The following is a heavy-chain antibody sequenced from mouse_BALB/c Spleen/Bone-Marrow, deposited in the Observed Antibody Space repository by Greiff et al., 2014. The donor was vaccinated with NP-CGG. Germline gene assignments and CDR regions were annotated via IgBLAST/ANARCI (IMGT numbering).Heavy chain of an antibody. J-gene: IGHJ3*01. Sequence: EVQGVESGAELVKPGASVKLSCTASGFNIKDTYMHWVKLRPEQGLEWIGRIDPANGNTKYDPKFQGKATITADTSSNTAYLQLSSLTSEDTAVYYCAMYYYGSSLFAYWGQGTLVTVSA. D-gene: IGHD1-1*01. CDR2: IDPANGNT. CDR1: GFNIKDTY. CDR3: AMYYYGSSLFAY. V-gene: IGHV14-3*02.